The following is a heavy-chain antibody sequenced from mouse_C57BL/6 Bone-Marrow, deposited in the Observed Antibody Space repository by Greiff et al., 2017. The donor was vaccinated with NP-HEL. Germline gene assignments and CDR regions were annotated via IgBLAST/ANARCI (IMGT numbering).Heavy chain of an antibody. CDR3: ARVTTGYFDV. D-gene: IGHD1-1*01. V-gene: IGHV1-4*01. Sequence: VQRVESGAELARPGASVKMSCKASGYTFTSYTMHWVKQRPGQGLEWIGYLNPSSGYTKYNQKFKDKATLTADKSSSTAYMQLSSLTSEDSAVYYCARVTTGYFDVWGTGTTVTVSS. J-gene: IGHJ1*03. CDR2: LNPSSGYT. CDR1: GYTFTSYT.